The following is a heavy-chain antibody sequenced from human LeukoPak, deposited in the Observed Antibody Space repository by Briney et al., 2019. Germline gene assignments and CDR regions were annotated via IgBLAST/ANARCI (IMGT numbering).Heavy chain of an antibody. CDR3: ARTEALAYYYYMDV. Sequence: SETLSLTCTVSGGSISSYYWSWIRQPAGEGLEWIGRIYTSGSTNYNPSLKSRVTMSVDTSKNQFSLKLSSVTAADTAVYYCARTEALAYYYYMDVWGKGTTVTVSS. D-gene: IGHD1-1*01. CDR2: IYTSGST. J-gene: IGHJ6*03. V-gene: IGHV4-4*07. CDR1: GGSISSYY.